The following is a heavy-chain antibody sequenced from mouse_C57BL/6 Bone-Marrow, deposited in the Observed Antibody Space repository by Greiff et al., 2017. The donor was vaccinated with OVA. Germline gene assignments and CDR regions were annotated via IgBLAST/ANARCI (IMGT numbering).Heavy chain of an antibody. CDR3: ARADWDYNGYCDV. CDR1: GYTFTDYN. CDR2: INPNNGGT. D-gene: IGHD4-1*01. Sequence: EVQLQQSGPELVKPGASVKIPCKASGYTFTDYNMAWVKQSHGKSLEWIGDINPNNGGTIYNQKFKGKATLTVDKSSSTAYMELRSLTSEDTAVYDGARADWDYNGYCDVWGTGTTVTVSS. J-gene: IGHJ1*03. V-gene: IGHV1-18*01.